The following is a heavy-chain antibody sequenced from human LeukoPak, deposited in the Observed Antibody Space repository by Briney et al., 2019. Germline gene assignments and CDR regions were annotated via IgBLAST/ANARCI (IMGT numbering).Heavy chain of an antibody. J-gene: IGHJ5*02. D-gene: IGHD1-26*01. CDR1: GFTFSTYA. CDR3: AKAGLVGATIGP. CDR2: ISGSGGST. V-gene: IGHV3-23*01. Sequence: GGSLSLSCAASGFTFSTYAMSWVRQAPGKGLEWVSAISGSGGSTYYADSVEGRFTISRDNSKNTLYLQMNSLRAEDTAVYYCAKAGLVGATIGPWGQGTLVTVSS.